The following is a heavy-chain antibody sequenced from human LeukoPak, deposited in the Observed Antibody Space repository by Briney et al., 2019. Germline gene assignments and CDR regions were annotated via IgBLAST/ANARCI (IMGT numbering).Heavy chain of an antibody. D-gene: IGHD3-3*01. CDR2: ISSSGGTI. CDR3: AREGLRFLEYSIDY. Sequence: GGSLRLSCAASGFTFSDDYMSWIRQAPGKGLEWVSYISSSGGTIYYADSVKGRFTISTDNVKSSLYLQMNSLRAEDTAVYYCAREGLRFLEYSIDYWGQGTLVTVSS. V-gene: IGHV3-11*04. J-gene: IGHJ4*02. CDR1: GFTFSDDY.